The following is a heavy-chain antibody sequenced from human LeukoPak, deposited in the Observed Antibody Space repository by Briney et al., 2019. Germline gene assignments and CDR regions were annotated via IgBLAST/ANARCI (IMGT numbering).Heavy chain of an antibody. CDR2: ISGSGGTT. D-gene: IGHD2-2*01. J-gene: IGHJ4*02. CDR1: GFTFSSYA. CDR3: AKVPIVVVPAAMRDIDY. V-gene: IGHV3-23*01. Sequence: GGSLRLSCAASGFTFSSYAMSWVRQAPGKGLEWVSAISGSGGTTYYADSVKGRFTISRDNSKNALYLQMNSLRAEDTAVYYCAKVPIVVVPAAMRDIDYWGQGTLVAVSS.